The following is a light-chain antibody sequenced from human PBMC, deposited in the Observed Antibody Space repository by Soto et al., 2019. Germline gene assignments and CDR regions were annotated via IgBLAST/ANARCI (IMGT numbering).Light chain of an antibody. CDR1: QSVSNNY. CDR3: QQYGSSGT. Sequence: EIVLTQSPGTLSLSPGERATLSCRASQSVSNNYLAWYQQKPGQAPRLLIYGASNRATGIPDRCSGSGSGTDFTLTISRLEPEDFAVYYCQQYGSSGTFGQGTKVEIK. V-gene: IGKV3-20*01. CDR2: GAS. J-gene: IGKJ1*01.